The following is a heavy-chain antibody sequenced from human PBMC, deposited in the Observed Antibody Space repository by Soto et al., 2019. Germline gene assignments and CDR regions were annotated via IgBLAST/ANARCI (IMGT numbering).Heavy chain of an antibody. CDR1: GYSFTSYW. D-gene: IGHD6-6*01. J-gene: IGHJ6*03. V-gene: IGHV5-51*01. Sequence: GESLKISCKGSGYSFTSYWIGWVRQMPGKGLEWMGIIYPGDSDTRYSPSFQGQVTISADKSISTAYLQWSSLRASDTAMYYCARFIRRLVDPYYYYMDVWGKGTTVTVSS. CDR3: ARFIRRLVDPYYYYMDV. CDR2: IYPGDSDT.